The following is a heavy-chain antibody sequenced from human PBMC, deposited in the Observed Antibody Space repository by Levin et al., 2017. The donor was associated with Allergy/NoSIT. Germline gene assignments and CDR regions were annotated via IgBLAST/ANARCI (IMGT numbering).Heavy chain of an antibody. V-gene: IGHV3-13*01. Sequence: LSLTCAVSGFTFSAYDMHWVRQTTGKGLEWVSGIGPAGETYYPGSVKGRFTISRENAKKSLYLQMNSLRVGDTGVYYCARAGGDTVTTLGNGMDVWGQGTTVTVSS. J-gene: IGHJ6*02. CDR3: ARAGGDTVTTLGNGMDV. CDR1: GFTFSAYD. D-gene: IGHD4-17*01. CDR2: IGPAGET.